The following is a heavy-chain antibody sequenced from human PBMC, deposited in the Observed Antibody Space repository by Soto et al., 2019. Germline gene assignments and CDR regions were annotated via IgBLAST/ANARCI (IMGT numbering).Heavy chain of an antibody. CDR1: GDSIRRPFY. J-gene: IGHJ4*02. Sequence: SETLSLTCTVSGDSIRRPFYWGWIRQPPGKGLEWIGSMYHNGNTYYNPSLQSRVTISVDTSKNQFSLKLTSVTAADTALYYCARQILMSKPYLLDVWGLGTLVTVSS. CDR2: MYHNGNT. CDR3: ARQILMSKPYLLDV. D-gene: IGHD3-3*01. V-gene: IGHV4-38-2*02.